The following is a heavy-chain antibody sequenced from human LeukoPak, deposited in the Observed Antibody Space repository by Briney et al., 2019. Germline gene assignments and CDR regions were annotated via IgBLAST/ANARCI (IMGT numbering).Heavy chain of an antibody. CDR3: ARDRKAFDI. CDR1: GYTFTSYG. Sequence: ASVKLSCKASGYTFTSYGISWVRQAPGQGLEWMGWISAYNGNTNYAQKLQGRVTMTTDTSTSTAYMEMSRLRSDDTAVYYCARDRKAFDIWGQGTMVTVSS. J-gene: IGHJ3*02. D-gene: IGHD1-14*01. CDR2: ISAYNGNT. V-gene: IGHV1-18*01.